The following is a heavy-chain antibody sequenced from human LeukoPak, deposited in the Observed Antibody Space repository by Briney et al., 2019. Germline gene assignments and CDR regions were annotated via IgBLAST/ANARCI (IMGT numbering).Heavy chain of an antibody. CDR1: GLTVSSNY. D-gene: IGHD6-13*01. V-gene: IGHV3-23*01. Sequence: PGGSLRLSCVASGLTVSSNYMTWVRQAPGKGLEWVSVISASAGSTYYADSVKGRFTISRDSSKNMLYLQMNSLRAEDTAVYYCAKDSPLGTWYGLIDYWGQGTLVTVSS. CDR2: ISASAGST. CDR3: AKDSPLGTWYGLIDY. J-gene: IGHJ4*02.